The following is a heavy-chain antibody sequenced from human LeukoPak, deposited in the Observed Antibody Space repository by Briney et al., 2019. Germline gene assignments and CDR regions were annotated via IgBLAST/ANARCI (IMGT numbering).Heavy chain of an antibody. CDR1: GYTFTSYY. V-gene: IGHV1-46*01. Sequence: ASVKVSCKASGYTFTSYYMHWVRQAPEQGLEWMGIINPSGGSTSYAQKFQGRVTMTRDMSTSTVYMELSSLRSEDTAVYYCAREQDLVGATDYWGQGTLVTVSS. CDR2: INPSGGST. J-gene: IGHJ4*02. CDR3: AREQDLVGATDY. D-gene: IGHD1-26*01.